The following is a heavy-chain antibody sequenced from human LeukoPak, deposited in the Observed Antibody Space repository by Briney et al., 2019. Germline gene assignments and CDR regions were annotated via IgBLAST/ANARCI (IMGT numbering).Heavy chain of an antibody. CDR2: MNPNSGNT. CDR3: AREPSASPPDF. D-gene: IGHD1-26*01. J-gene: IGHJ4*02. CDR1: GYTFTSYD. Sequence: GASVKVSCKASGYTFTSYDINWVRQATGQGLEWMGWMNPNSGNTGYAQKFQGRVTITRNTSISTAYMELRSLRSDDTAFYYCAREPSASPPDFWGQGTLVTVSS. V-gene: IGHV1-8*03.